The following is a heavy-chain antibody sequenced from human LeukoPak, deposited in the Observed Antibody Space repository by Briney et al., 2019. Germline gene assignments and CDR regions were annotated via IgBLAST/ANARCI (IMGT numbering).Heavy chain of an antibody. J-gene: IGHJ4*02. V-gene: IGHV3-30-3*01. CDR3: ARGEQWLDSYFNY. D-gene: IGHD6-19*01. Sequence: PGGSLRLSCAASGFTFNSYPLHWVRQGPGRGPEWVAVISYDGSNRYYADSVKGRFTISRDNSKNTLYLQMNSLRSEDTAVYYCARGEQWLDSYFNYWGQGTLVTVSS. CDR1: GFTFNSYP. CDR2: ISYDGSNR.